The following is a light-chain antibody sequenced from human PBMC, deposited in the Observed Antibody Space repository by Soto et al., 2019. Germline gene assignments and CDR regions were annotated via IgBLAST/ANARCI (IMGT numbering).Light chain of an antibody. V-gene: IGKV3-20*01. CDR3: EQYCESPPT. J-gene: IGKJ4*02. CDR1: QSVRNTY. CDR2: GAS. Sequence: EIVLTQSPGTLSLSPGERATLSCRASQSVRNTYLAWYQQKPGKAPRLLVSGASSSSTGIPDRYSGSGSGTDFNLTINTLETEDFAVYGYEQYCESPPTFGGGARVEIK.